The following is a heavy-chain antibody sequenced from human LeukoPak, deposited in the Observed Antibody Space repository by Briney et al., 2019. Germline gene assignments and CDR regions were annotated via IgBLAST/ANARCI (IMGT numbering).Heavy chain of an antibody. V-gene: IGHV3-11*04. CDR1: GFTFSDYY. CDR3: ARDPVGYYYGSSGPNYFDY. Sequence: GGSLRLSCAASGFTFSDYYMSWIRQAPGKGLEWVSYISSSGSTIYYADSVKGRFTISRDNAKNSLYLQMNSLRAEDTAVYYCARDPVGYYYGSSGPNYFDYWGQGTLVTVSS. J-gene: IGHJ4*02. D-gene: IGHD3-22*01. CDR2: ISSSGSTI.